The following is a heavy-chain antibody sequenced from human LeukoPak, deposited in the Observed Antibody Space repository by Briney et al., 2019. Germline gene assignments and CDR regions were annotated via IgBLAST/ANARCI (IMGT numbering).Heavy chain of an antibody. D-gene: IGHD3-16*01. Sequence: PGGSLRLSCAASGFTFDDYAMHWVRQAPGKGLEWVSGISWNSGSIGYADSVKGRFTISRDNAKNSLYLQMSSLRPEDTAVYSCVKGDVYTSSGLDYWGQGTLVSVSS. J-gene: IGHJ4*02. V-gene: IGHV3-9*01. CDR2: ISWNSGSI. CDR1: GFTFDDYA. CDR3: VKGDVYTSSGLDY.